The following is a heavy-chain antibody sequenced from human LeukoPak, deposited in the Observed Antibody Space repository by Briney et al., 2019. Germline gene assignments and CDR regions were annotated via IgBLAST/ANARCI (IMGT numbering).Heavy chain of an antibody. D-gene: IGHD3-22*01. CDR1: GFTFSSTH. CDR2: TYTGGNS. V-gene: IGHV3-53*01. Sequence: GGSLRISCEASGFTFSSTHMVWVRQAPGKGLEWVSVTYTGGNSYYAGSVQGRFIISRDISKNTLYLQMNNLRAEDSALYYCARGGRGSAAVVAPRSFDIWGQGTMVTVSS. J-gene: IGHJ3*02. CDR3: ARGGRGSAAVVAPRSFDI.